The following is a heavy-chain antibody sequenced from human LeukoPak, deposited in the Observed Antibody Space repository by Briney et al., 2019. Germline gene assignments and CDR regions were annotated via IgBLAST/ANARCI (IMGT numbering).Heavy chain of an antibody. Sequence: GGSLRLSCAASGFTFSNYWMHWVRQAPGKGLVWVSRINSDGGRTNYADSVKGRFTISRDNAKNTLYLQINSLRAEDTAVYYCARQYYYDSSGYLNYYGMDVWGQGTTVTVSS. V-gene: IGHV3-74*01. CDR1: GFTFSNYW. D-gene: IGHD3-22*01. CDR2: INSDGGRT. J-gene: IGHJ6*02. CDR3: ARQYYYDSSGYLNYYGMDV.